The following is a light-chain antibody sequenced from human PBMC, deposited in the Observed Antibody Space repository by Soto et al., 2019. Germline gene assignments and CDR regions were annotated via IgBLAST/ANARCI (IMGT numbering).Light chain of an antibody. CDR3: QQSRTMPRT. CDR1: QDVGKW. CDR2: GAS. J-gene: IGKJ1*01. Sequence: EIQLTQSPASLSSSVLERFTITCRASQDVGKWLAWYQQKPGKAPTLLIHGASSLQSGVPPRYSGSGSGTDFTLTISSLQPEDFATYYCQQSRTMPRTFGQGTKVDIK. V-gene: IGKV1-12*01.